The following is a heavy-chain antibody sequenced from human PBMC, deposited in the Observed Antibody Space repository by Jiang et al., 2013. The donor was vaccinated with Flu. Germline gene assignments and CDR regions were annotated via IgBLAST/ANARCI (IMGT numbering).Heavy chain of an antibody. D-gene: IGHD6-13*01. CDR1: GYTFTSYG. V-gene: IGHV1-18*04. Sequence: SGAEVKEPGASVKVSCKASGYTFTSYGITWVRQAPGQGLEWMGWISGYNGDINYAQKLQGRVSMTTETSTSTVYMELRSLRSDDTAVYYCARDRQIAAAGDALDIWGQGTMVAVSS. J-gene: IGHJ3*02. CDR2: ISGYNGDI. CDR3: ARDRQIAAAGDALDI.